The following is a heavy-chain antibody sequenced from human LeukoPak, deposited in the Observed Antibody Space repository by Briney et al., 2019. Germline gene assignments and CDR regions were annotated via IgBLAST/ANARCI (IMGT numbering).Heavy chain of an antibody. V-gene: IGHV4-31*03. J-gene: IGHJ4*02. Sequence: SETLSLTCTVSGGSISSGGYYWSWIRQHPGKGLEWIGYIYYSGSTYYNPSLKSRVTISVDTSKNQFSLKLSSVTAADTAVYYCARASSSWDGRFFDYWGQGTLVTVSS. CDR1: GGSISSGGYY. CDR2: IYYSGST. D-gene: IGHD6-13*01. CDR3: ARASSSWDGRFFDY.